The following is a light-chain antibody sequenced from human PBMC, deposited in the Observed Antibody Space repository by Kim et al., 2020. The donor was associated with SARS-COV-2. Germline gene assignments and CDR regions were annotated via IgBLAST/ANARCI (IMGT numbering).Light chain of an antibody. CDR3: CSYAGTYTWV. V-gene: IGLV2-11*03. CDR2: DVS. J-gene: IGLJ3*02. Sequence: GQSVTISCTGTSSDVGGYNHVSWYQQHPGKAPKLIIYDVSKWPSGVPDRFSGSKSGNTASLTISGLQTEDEADYYCCSYAGTYTWVFGGGTTLTVL. CDR1: SSDVGGYNH.